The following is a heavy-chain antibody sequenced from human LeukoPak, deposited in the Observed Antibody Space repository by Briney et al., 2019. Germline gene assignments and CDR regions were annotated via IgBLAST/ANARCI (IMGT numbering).Heavy chain of an antibody. Sequence: GGSLRLSCAASGFTFSSYAMSWVRQAPGKGLEWVSTIAGSGATTYYADSVKGRFTISRDNSENTLYLQMNSLRAEDTAVYYCAKYIVGNSDSYWGQGTLVTVSS. CDR2: IAGSGATT. CDR3: AKYIVGNSDSY. J-gene: IGHJ4*02. D-gene: IGHD1-26*01. V-gene: IGHV3-23*01. CDR1: GFTFSSYA.